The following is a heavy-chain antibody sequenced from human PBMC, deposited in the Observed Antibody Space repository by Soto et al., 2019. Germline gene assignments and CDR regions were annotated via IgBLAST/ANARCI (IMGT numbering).Heavy chain of an antibody. CDR2: IDHSGST. CDR1: GVSFSGYY. CDR3: ARAPKPITMIRKQPYYFDC. J-gene: IGHJ4*01. Sequence: SETLSLTCAISGVSFSGYYWSWIRQPPGKGLEWIGEIDHSGSTKYNPSLKSRVTISVDTSKRQFSLNLRSVTAADTAVYYCARAPKPITMIRKQPYYFDCWGHGTLVTVSS. V-gene: IGHV4-34*01. D-gene: IGHD3-10*01.